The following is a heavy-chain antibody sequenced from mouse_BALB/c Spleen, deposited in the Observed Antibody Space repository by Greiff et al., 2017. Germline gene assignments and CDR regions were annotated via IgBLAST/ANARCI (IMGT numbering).Heavy chain of an antibody. V-gene: IGHV5-6-3*01. CDR1: GFTFSSYG. CDR2: INSNGGST. Sequence: DVQLVESGGGLVQPGGSLKLSCAASGFTFSSYGMSWVRQTPDKRLELVATINSNGGSTYYPDSVKGRFTISRDNAKNTLYLQMSSLKSEDTAMYYCARDYYGSPDYWGQGTTLTVSS. CDR3: ARDYYGSPDY. J-gene: IGHJ2*01. D-gene: IGHD1-1*01.